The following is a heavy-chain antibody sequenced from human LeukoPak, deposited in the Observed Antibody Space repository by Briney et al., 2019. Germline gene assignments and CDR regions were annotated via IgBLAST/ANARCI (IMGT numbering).Heavy chain of an antibody. Sequence: SETLSLTCTVSGGSISSSSYYWGWIRQPPGKGLEWIGSIYYSGSTYYNPSLKSRVTISVDTSKNQFSLKLSSVTAADTAVYYCARELSGSYYDWGQGTLVTVSS. V-gene: IGHV4-39*07. D-gene: IGHD1-26*01. CDR3: ARELSGSYYD. J-gene: IGHJ4*02. CDR2: IYYSGST. CDR1: GGSISSSSYY.